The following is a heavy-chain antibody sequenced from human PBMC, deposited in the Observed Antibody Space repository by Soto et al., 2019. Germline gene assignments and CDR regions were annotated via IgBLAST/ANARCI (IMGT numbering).Heavy chain of an antibody. CDR3: GRDISTGRRGGWYRGGVDV. V-gene: IGHV3-7*03. CDR2: MNEDGSET. CDR1: GFTFSNFL. D-gene: IGHD6-19*01. Sequence: EVQLVESGGGLVQPGGSLSLSCAASGFTFSNFLMSWVRQAPGKGLEWVANMNEDGSETYYVVSVTGRFTVSRDNANNSLFLQMNYLRAEDTAVYFCGRDISTGRRGGWYRGGVDVWRQGPRVTVSS. J-gene: IGHJ6*02.